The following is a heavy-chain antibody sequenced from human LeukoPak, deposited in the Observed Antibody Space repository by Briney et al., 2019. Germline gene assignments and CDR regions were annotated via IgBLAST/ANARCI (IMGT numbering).Heavy chain of an antibody. CDR3: AKDSYYYDSSGYFDY. V-gene: IGHV3-30*18. J-gene: IGHJ4*02. CDR2: ISYDGSNK. Sequence: GRSLRLSCAASGFTFCSYGMHWVRQAPGTGLEWVAVISYDGSNKYYADSVKGRFTISRDNSKNTLYLQMNSLRAEDTAVYYCAKDSYYYDSSGYFDYWGQGTLVTVSS. CDR1: GFTFCSYG. D-gene: IGHD3-22*01.